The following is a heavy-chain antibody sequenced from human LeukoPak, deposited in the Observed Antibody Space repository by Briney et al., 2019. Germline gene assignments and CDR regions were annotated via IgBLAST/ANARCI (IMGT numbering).Heavy chain of an antibody. Sequence: SETLSLTCTVSGGSISSSSYYWGWIRQPPGKGPEWIGSIYYSGSTYYNPSLKSRVTISVDTSKNQFSLKLSSVTAADTAVYYCARQRSGSGSYYFDYWGQGTLVTVSS. J-gene: IGHJ4*02. CDR1: GGSISSSSYY. D-gene: IGHD3-10*01. CDR2: IYYSGST. CDR3: ARQRSGSGSYYFDY. V-gene: IGHV4-39*01.